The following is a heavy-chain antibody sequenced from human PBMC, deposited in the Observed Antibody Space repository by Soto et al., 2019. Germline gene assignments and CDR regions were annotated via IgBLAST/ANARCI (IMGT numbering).Heavy chain of an antibody. J-gene: IGHJ4*02. CDR3: ARGQNYAFDY. CDR2: TYYRSKWFN. Sequence: PSQTLSLTCAIFGYSVSGHSVAWNWIRQSPSRGLEWVGRTYYRSKWFNEYAISVKSRITVNPDTSKNQVTLQLNSVTPEDTAVYYCARGQNYAFDYWGQGTLVTVSS. CDR1: GYSVSGHSVA. V-gene: IGHV6-1*01. D-gene: IGHD3-16*01.